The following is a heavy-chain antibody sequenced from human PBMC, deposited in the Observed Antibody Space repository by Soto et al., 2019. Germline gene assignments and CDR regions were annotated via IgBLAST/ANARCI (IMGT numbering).Heavy chain of an antibody. Sequence: QVQLQEPGPGLVKPSETLSLTCTVSGASISSYHWSWIRQTPGKGLEWIGYIYYSGSANYNPSLKSRVTFSVDTSKNQVSLKLSSVTAADTGVYYCAAAVPAEYVFPYYYMDVWGKGTTVTVSS. CDR2: IYYSGSA. D-gene: IGHD3-16*01. CDR1: GASISSYH. J-gene: IGHJ6*03. V-gene: IGHV4-59*01. CDR3: AAAVPAEYVFPYYYMDV.